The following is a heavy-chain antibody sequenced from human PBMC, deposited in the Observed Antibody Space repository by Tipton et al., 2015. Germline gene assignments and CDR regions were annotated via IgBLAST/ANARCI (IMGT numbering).Heavy chain of an antibody. Sequence: SLRLSCAVSGLAVRTNYMSWVRQAPGKGLEWISVIHSDGTTYYADSVKGRFTLSRDNSKNTLYLQMNSLRADDTAVYYCATTPYSSTWSSYDYWGRGILVTVSS. CDR1: GLAVRTNY. CDR3: ATTPYSSTWSSYDY. D-gene: IGHD6-13*01. J-gene: IGHJ4*02. CDR2: IHSDGTT. V-gene: IGHV3-53*01.